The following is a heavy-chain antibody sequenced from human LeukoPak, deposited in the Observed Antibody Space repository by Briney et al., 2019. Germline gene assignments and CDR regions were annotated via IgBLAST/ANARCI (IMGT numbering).Heavy chain of an antibody. CDR1: GGSISTFY. CDR2: VYTTGAT. J-gene: IGHJ4*02. CDR3: ARQEARAFDY. Sequence: PSETLSLTCTVSGGSISTFYWSWIRQPPGKGLEGIGYVYTTGATKYNHSLKRRVAISVDTSKTHFPLTLTSVTAEDTAVYYCARQEARAFDYWGQGTLVTVPS. V-gene: IGHV4-4*08.